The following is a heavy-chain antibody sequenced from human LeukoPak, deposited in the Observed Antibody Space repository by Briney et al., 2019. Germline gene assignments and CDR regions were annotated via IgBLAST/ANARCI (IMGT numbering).Heavy chain of an antibody. CDR1: GFTFINYA. D-gene: IGHD3-10*01. Sequence: GGSLRLSCAASGFTFINYAMKWVRQAPGKGLEWVSGISGRGDRTHYADSVKGRFTISRDNSKNMVYMQMDSLRAEDTALYYCAKTYYYGSGTFSFDHWGQGTLVTVSS. CDR3: AKTYYYGSGTFSFDH. V-gene: IGHV3-23*01. CDR2: ISGRGDRT. J-gene: IGHJ4*02.